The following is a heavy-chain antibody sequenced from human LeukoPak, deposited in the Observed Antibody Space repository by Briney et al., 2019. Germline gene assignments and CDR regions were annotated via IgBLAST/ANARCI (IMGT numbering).Heavy chain of an antibody. CDR3: ARGVEDYGHFDY. Sequence: SETLSLTCAVYGGSFSGYYWSWIRQPPGKGLEWIGEINHSGSTNYNPSLKSRVTISVDTSKNQFSLKLSSVTAADTAVYYCARGVEDYGHFDYWGRGTLVTVSS. J-gene: IGHJ4*02. D-gene: IGHD4-17*01. CDR2: INHSGST. V-gene: IGHV4-34*01. CDR1: GGSFSGYY.